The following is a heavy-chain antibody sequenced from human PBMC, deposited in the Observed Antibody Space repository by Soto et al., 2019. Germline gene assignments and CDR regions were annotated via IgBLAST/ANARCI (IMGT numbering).Heavy chain of an antibody. CDR3: ARRGYDSSGYHFDY. V-gene: IGHV4-39*01. D-gene: IGHD3-22*01. J-gene: IGHJ4*02. CDR2: IYYSGST. CDR1: GGSISSSSYY. Sequence: SETLSLTCTVSGGSISSSSYYWGWIRQPPGKGLEWIGSIYYSGSTYYNPSLKSRVTIPVDTSKNQFSLNLSSVTAADTAVYYCARRGYDSSGYHFDYWGQGTLVTVSS.